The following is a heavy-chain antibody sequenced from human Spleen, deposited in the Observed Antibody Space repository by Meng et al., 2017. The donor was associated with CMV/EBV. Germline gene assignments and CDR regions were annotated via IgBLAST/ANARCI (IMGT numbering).Heavy chain of an antibody. V-gene: IGHV4-39*07. CDR3: ARGEQWLGTYYDS. Sequence: VYGDSHSSSRDYWGWIRQPPGKGLEWIGYVYYTGSAYYNPSLKSRVTISVDMSKNQFSLKVVSVTAADTAVYYCARGEQWLGTYYDSWGQGTLVTVSS. CDR2: VYYTGSA. D-gene: IGHD6-19*01. J-gene: IGHJ4*02. CDR1: GDSHSSSRDY.